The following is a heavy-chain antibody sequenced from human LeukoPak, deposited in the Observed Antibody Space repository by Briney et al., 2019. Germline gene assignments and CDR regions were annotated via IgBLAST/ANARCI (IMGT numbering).Heavy chain of an antibody. V-gene: IGHV4-34*01. CDR2: INHSGST. Sequence: ETLSLTCAVYGGSFSGYYWSWIRQPPGKGLEWIGEINHSGSTNYNPSLKSRVTISVDTSKNQFSLKLSSVTAADTAVYYCARANYYYYYGMDVWGQGTTVTVSS. J-gene: IGHJ6*02. CDR1: GGSFSGYY. CDR3: ARANYYYYYGMDV.